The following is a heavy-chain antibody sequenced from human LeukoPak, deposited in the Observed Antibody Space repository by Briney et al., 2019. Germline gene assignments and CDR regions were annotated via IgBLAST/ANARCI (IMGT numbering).Heavy chain of an antibody. J-gene: IGHJ4*02. V-gene: IGHV1-8*01. CDR2: MNPNSGHT. Sequence: ASVKVSCKASGYTFTSYDIIWVRQASGQGLEWMGWMNPNSGHTGYAQKFQGRVTMTRTTSISTAYMELTSLTSEDSAVYYCARSIVGVRKRNDFWGQGTLVTVSS. CDR1: GYTFTSYD. CDR3: ARSIVGVRKRNDF. D-gene: IGHD1-26*01.